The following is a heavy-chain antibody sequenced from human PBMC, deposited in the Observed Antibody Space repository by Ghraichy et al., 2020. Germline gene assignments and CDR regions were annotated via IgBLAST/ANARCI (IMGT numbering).Heavy chain of an antibody. D-gene: IGHD6-19*01. CDR1: GFTFSTSS. CDR2: ISASNTPI. V-gene: IGHV3-48*02. CDR3: ATEGLAVAGTGMDV. J-gene: IGHJ6*04. Sequence: CAASGFTFSTSSMNWVRQTPGKGLEWISYISASNTPIYYADSVKGRFTVSRDNAKKSLFLEMSSLRDEDTAVYYCATEGLAVAGTGMDVWGKGTTVTVSS.